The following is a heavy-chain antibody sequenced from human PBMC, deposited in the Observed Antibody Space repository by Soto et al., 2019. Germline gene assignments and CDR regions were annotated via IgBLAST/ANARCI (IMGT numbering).Heavy chain of an antibody. CDR2: IYYSGST. V-gene: IGHV4-39*01. CDR3: ARLVDGDYYYYYYGMDV. CDR1: GGSISSSSYY. J-gene: IGHJ6*02. D-gene: IGHD4-17*01. Sequence: SETLSLTCTVSGGSISSSSYYWGWIRQPPGKGLEWIGSIYYSGSTYYNPSLKSRVTISVDTSKNQFSLKLSSVTAADTAVYYCARLVDGDYYYYYYGMDVWGQGTTVTVSS.